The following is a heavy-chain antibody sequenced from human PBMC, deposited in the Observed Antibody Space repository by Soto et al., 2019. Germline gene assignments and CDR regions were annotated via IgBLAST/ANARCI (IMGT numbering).Heavy chain of an antibody. CDR2: IIPIFGTA. D-gene: IGHD6-19*01. J-gene: IGHJ6*02. V-gene: IGHV1-69*06. CDR1: GGTFSSYA. CDR3: ARASGYSGGSRPSYYGMDV. Sequence: QVQLVQSGAEVKKPGSSVKVSCKASGGTFSSYAISWVRQAPGQGLEWMGGIIPIFGTANYAQKFQGRVTITADKSTSTAYMELSSLRSEDTAVYYCARASGYSGGSRPSYYGMDVWGQGTTVTVSS.